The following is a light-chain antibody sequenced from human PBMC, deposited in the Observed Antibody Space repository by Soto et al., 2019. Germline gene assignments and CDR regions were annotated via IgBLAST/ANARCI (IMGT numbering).Light chain of an antibody. V-gene: IGKV1-39*01. J-gene: IGKJ5*01. CDR3: QQSYSTPIT. CDR2: DAS. CDR1: EDISNY. Sequence: DIQMTQSPPSLSASVGDRVTITCQASEDISNYLNWYQQKPGKAPKLLIYDASNLETGVPSRFSGSGSGTDFTLTISSLQPEDFATYYCQQSYSTPITFGQGTRLEIK.